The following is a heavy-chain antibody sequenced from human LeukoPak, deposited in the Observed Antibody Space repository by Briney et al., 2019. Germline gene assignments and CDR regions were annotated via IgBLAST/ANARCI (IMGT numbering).Heavy chain of an antibody. CDR1: GFTFSSYA. CDR2: ISGSGGST. CDR3: ARLTGRYFDY. J-gene: IGHJ4*02. V-gene: IGHV3-23*01. Sequence: GSLRLSCAASGFTFSSYAMSWVRQAPGKGLEWVSAISGSGGSTYYADSVKGRFTISRDNAKNRLYLQMNSLRAEDTAVYYCARLTGRYFDYWGQGTLVTVSS. D-gene: IGHD1-14*01.